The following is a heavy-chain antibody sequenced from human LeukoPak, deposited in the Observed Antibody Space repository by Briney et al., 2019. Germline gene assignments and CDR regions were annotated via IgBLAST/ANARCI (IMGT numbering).Heavy chain of an antibody. CDR3: ARARNYYYYLDV. V-gene: IGHV4-61*01. CDR2: ISYRGST. J-gene: IGHJ6*02. D-gene: IGHD1-14*01. Sequence: SETLSLTCTVSGDSVSSGSYSWSWIRQPPGKGLEWIGYISYRGSTSYNPSLKSRLTISADSSKNQFSLRLSSVTAADTAVYYCARARNYYYYLDVWGQGTTVTVSS. CDR1: GDSVSSGSYS.